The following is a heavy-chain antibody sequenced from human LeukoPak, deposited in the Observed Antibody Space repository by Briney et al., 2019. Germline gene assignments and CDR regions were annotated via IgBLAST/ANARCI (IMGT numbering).Heavy chain of an antibody. CDR2: ISDSGST. Sequence: SETLSLTCTVSGGSIRGYSWSWLRQPPGKGLEWLGYISDSGSTKYNPSLKTRIIISLDTSKNHFSLKLSSATAADTAVYYCARWGRPNFDYWGQGTLATVSS. J-gene: IGHJ4*02. CDR1: GGSIRGYS. CDR3: ARWGRPNFDY. V-gene: IGHV4-59*01. D-gene: IGHD7-27*01.